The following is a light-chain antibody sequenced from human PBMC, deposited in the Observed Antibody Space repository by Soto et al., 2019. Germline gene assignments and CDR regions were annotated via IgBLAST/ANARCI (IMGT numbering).Light chain of an antibody. CDR1: SSNIGAGYN. V-gene: IGLV1-40*01. CDR2: GDI. J-gene: IGLJ3*02. CDR3: QSYDSSLSGLL. Sequence: QSVLTQPPSVSGAPGQRVTISCTGSSSNIGAGYNVHWYQQVPGTAPKLLIYGDINRPSGVPDRFSGSKSGTSASLAITGLQAEDEADYYCQSYDSSLSGLLFGGGTKLTVL.